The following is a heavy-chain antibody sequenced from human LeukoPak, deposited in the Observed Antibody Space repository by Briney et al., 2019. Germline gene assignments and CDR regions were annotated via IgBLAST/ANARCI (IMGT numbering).Heavy chain of an antibody. Sequence: SETLSLTCTVSGVSVNSGNYYWSWIRQPPGKGLEWIGYIYYSGSTYSYNPSLESRVTISLDTSKNQFSLKLSSVTAADTAVYYCARDREWELQSLRYFDYWGQGTLVTVSS. CDR3: ARDREWELQSLRYFDY. V-gene: IGHV4-61*01. J-gene: IGHJ4*02. CDR2: IYYSGST. CDR1: GVSVNSGNYY. D-gene: IGHD1-26*01.